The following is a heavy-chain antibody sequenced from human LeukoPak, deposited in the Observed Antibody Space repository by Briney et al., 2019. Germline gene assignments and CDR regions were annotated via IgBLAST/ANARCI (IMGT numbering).Heavy chain of an antibody. CDR2: IYHSGST. Sequence: SETLSLTCAVSGGSISSGGYSWSWIRQPPGKGLEWIGCIYHSGSTYYNPSLKSRVTISVDRSKNQFSLKLSSVTAADTAVYYCARALRWDDAFDIWGQGTMVTVSS. J-gene: IGHJ3*02. CDR1: GGSISSGGYS. V-gene: IGHV4-30-2*01. D-gene: IGHD1-26*01. CDR3: ARALRWDDAFDI.